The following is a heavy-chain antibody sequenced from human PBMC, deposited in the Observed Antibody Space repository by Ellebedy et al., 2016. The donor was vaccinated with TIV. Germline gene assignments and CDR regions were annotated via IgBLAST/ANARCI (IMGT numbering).Heavy chain of an antibody. CDR3: ASLYYYYYYMDV. V-gene: IGHV4-38-2*02. J-gene: IGHJ6*03. CDR2: IYHSGST. Sequence: SETLSLTXTVSGYSISSGYYWGWIRQPPGKGLEWIGSIYHSGSTYYNPSLKSRVTISVDTSKNQFSLKLSSVTAADTAVYYCASLYYYYYYMDVWGKGTTVTVSS. CDR1: GYSISSGYY.